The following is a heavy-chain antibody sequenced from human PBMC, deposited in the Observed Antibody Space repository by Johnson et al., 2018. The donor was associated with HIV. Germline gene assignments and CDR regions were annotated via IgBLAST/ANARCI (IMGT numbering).Heavy chain of an antibody. CDR2: ISYDGSEK. V-gene: IGHV3-30*04. Sequence: QVQLVESGGGVVQPGRSLRLSCAASGFTFSSYAMHWVRQAPGKGLEWVAVISYDGSEKYFADSVKGRFTISRDNSKNTLSLQMNSLRAEDTAVYYCTKMGALGAFDIWGQGTMVTVSS. CDR3: TKMGALGAFDI. CDR1: GFTFSSYA. J-gene: IGHJ3*02. D-gene: IGHD3-16*01.